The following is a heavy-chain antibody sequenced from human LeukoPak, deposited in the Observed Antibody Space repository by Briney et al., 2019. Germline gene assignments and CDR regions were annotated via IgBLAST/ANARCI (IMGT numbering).Heavy chain of an antibody. D-gene: IGHD1-26*01. CDR2: ISSSSSTI. V-gene: IGHV3-48*01. Sequence: PGGSLRLSCAASGFTFSSYSMNWVRQAPGKGLEWVSYISSSSSTIYYADSVKGRFTISRDNAKNSLYLQMNSLRAEDTAVYSCAKGAEISGTYYDRFDYWGQGTLVTVSS. CDR1: GFTFSSYS. J-gene: IGHJ4*02. CDR3: AKGAEISGTYYDRFDY.